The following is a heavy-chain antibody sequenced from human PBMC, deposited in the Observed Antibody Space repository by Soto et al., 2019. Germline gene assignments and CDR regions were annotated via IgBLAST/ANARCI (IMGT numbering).Heavy chain of an antibody. D-gene: IGHD1-1*01. Sequence: SETLSLTCSVSGGSISGDYYWSCIRQPPGKGLEWIGYIYSSGGSYYNPSLKGRLTISIDTSKNQFSLKLNSVTVADTAIYYCVGTGTTDDYWGRGTLVTVSS. V-gene: IGHV4-30-4*01. CDR2: IYSSGGS. CDR1: GGSISGDYY. J-gene: IGHJ4*02. CDR3: VGTGTTDDY.